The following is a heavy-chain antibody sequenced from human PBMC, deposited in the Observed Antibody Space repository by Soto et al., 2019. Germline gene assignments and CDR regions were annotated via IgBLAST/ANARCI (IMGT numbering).Heavy chain of an antibody. CDR2: IYWDDDK. D-gene: IGHD3-10*01. J-gene: IGHJ4*02. Sequence: QITLKESGPTLVKPTQTLTLTCTFSGFSLSTSGVGVGWIRQPPGKALEWLALIYWDDDKRYSPSLKSRLTSTEDTTKIQVVLTMTDMDPVDTATYYGAHIITMVRGSTNFDYWGQGTLVTVSS. CDR1: GFSLSTSGVG. V-gene: IGHV2-5*02. CDR3: AHIITMVRGSTNFDY.